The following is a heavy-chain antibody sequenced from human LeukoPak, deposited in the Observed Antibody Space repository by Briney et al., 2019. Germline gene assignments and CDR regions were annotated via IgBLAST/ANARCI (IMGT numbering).Heavy chain of an antibody. J-gene: IGHJ6*02. D-gene: IGHD2-8*01. CDR2: IKQDGSEK. Sequence: GGSLRLSCAASGFTFSSYWMSWVRQAPGKGREWVANIKQDGSEKYYVDSVKGRFTISRDNAKNSLYLQMNSLRAEDTAVYYCARDVVLMVYAPYYYYYGMDVWGQGTTVTVSS. CDR1: GFTFSSYW. CDR3: ARDVVLMVYAPYYYYYGMDV. V-gene: IGHV3-7*01.